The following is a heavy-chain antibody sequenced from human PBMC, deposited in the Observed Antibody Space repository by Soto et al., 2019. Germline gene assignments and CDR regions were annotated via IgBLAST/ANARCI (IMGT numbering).Heavy chain of an antibody. J-gene: IGHJ6*02. CDR1: GGSISSYY. CDR2: IYYSGST. V-gene: IGHV4-59*01. Sequence: PSETLSLTSTVSGGSISSYYWSWIRQPPGKGLEWIGYIYYSGSTNYNPSLKSRVTISVDTSKNQFSLKLSSVTAADTAVYYCARAAAAGYYYYYGMDVWGQGTTVTVSS. D-gene: IGHD6-13*01. CDR3: ARAAAAGYYYYYGMDV.